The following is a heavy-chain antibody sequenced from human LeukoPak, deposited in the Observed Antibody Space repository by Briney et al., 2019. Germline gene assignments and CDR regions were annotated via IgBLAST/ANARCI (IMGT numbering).Heavy chain of an antibody. CDR3: ARDIEAAGLFLDY. CDR1: GFTFSYAY. CDR2: MKYDGSEK. D-gene: IGHD6-13*01. V-gene: IGHV3-7*01. J-gene: IGHJ4*02. Sequence: GGSLRLSCAASGFTFSYAYMSWVRQAPGKGLEWVANMKYDGSEKYYVDSVKGRFTISRDNAKNSLYLQMNSLRAEDTAVYYCARDIEAAGLFLDYWGQGTLVTVSS.